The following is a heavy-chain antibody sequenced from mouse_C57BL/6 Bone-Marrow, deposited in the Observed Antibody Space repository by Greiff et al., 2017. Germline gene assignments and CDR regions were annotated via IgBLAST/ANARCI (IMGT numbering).Heavy chain of an antibody. CDR2: IDPSDSET. J-gene: IGHJ2*01. CDR3: AIDYSNYVFE. V-gene: IGHV1-52*01. Sequence: VQLQQPGAELVRPGSSVKLSCKASGYTFTSYWMHWVKQRPLQGLEWIGNIDPSDSETNYNQKFKDKATLTVDKSSSTAYMHLSSLTSEDSAVYYCAIDYSNYVFEWGQGTTLTVSS. CDR1: GYTFTSYW. D-gene: IGHD2-5*01.